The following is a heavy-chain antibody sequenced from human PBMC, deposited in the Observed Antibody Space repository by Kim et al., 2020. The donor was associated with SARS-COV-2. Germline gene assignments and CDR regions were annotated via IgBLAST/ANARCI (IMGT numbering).Heavy chain of an antibody. CDR3: AGFSRDYDILTGHDY. V-gene: IGHV4-59*01. D-gene: IGHD3-9*01. CDR1: GGSISSYY. CDR2: IYYSGST. J-gene: IGHJ4*02. Sequence: SETLSLTCTVSGGSISSYYWSWIRQPPGKGLEWIGYIYYSGSTNYNPSLKSRVTISVDTSKNQFSLKLSSVTAADTAVYYCAGFSRDYDILTGHDYWGQGTLVTVSS.